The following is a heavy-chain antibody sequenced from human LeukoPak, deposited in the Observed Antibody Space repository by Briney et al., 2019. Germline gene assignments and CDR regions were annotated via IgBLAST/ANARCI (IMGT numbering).Heavy chain of an antibody. Sequence: PSETLSLTCTVSGGSISSGSYYWSWIRQPPGKGLEWIGYIYYSGSTNYNPSLKSRVTISVDTSKNQFSLKLSSVTAADTAVYYCARGVGYSGSYFGYWGQGTLVTVSS. CDR2: IYYSGST. CDR3: ARGVGYSGSYFGY. CDR1: GGSISSGSYY. D-gene: IGHD1-26*01. J-gene: IGHJ4*02. V-gene: IGHV4-61*01.